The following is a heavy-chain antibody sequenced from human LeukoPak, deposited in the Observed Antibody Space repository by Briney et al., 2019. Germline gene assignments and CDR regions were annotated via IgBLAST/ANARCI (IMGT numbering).Heavy chain of an antibody. D-gene: IGHD6-19*01. J-gene: IGHJ4*02. CDR2: ISSSSSYI. V-gene: IGHV3-21*01. CDR1: GFTFGSYS. CDR3: ARDEISSGWYG. Sequence: PGGSLRLSCAASGFTFGSYSMNWVRQAPGKGLEWVSSISSSSSYIYYADSVKGRFTISRDNAKNSLYLQMNSLRAEDTAVYYCARDEISSGWYGWGQGTLVTVSS.